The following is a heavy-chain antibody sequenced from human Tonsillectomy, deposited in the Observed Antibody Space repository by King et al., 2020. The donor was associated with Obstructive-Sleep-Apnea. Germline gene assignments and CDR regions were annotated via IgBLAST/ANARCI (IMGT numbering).Heavy chain of an antibody. CDR1: GYTFNRYG. CDR2: ISAYNGNT. J-gene: IGHJ6*02. Sequence: VQLVESGAEVKKPGASVKVSCKASGYTFNRYGISWVRQAPGQGLEWMGWISAYNGNTNYAQKFQGRVTMTTDTSTSTAYMELRSLRSDDTAVYYCARDRLSYYDTSGYYGGMDVWGQGTTVTVSS. V-gene: IGHV1-18*01. CDR3: ARDRLSYYDTSGYYGGMDV. D-gene: IGHD3-22*01.